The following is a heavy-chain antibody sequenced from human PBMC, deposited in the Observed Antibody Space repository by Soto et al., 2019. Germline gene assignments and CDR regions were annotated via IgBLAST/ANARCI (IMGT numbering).Heavy chain of an antibody. CDR1: GGTFSNFA. D-gene: IGHD6-19*01. V-gene: IGHV1-69*01. CDR3: AKEDNSGFFIGYYGLDV. Sequence: VRLVQSGAEMKKPGSSVKVSCKASGGTFSNFAISWVRQAPGQGLEWLGAIIPVYSTPKYEPKFQGRVTISAEESTTTAYMKLSSLRSEDTAVYYCAKEDNSGFFIGYYGLDVWGPGTTVTVSS. CDR2: IIPVYSTP. J-gene: IGHJ6*02.